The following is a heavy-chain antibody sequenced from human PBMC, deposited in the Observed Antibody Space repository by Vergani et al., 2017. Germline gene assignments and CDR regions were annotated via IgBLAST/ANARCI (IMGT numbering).Heavy chain of an antibody. CDR1: GCTFSSYA. CDR3: AREACDGLRGMDV. D-gene: IGHD4-17*01. Sequence: QVQLVQSGAEVKKPGSSVKVSCTASGCTFSSYAISWVRQAPGQGLEWMGGISRIFGTAHYAQKFKGRVTITTDKSTSTAYVELSSLRSEDTAVYYCAREACDGLRGMDVWGQGTTVTVSS. V-gene: IGHV1-69*06. J-gene: IGHJ6*02. CDR2: ISRIFGTA.